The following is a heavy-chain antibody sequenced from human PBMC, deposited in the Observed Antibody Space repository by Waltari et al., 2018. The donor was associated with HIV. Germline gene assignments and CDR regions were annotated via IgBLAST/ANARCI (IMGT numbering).Heavy chain of an antibody. CDR2: IKQEGSEK. V-gene: IGHV3-7*01. J-gene: IGHJ4*02. CDR1: GFTVRTSW. D-gene: IGHD3-10*01. CDR3: ERDRSRDMVRGIFDY. Sequence: EVQLVESGGGLVQPGGSLRLSCAASGFTVRTSWMCWVRQAPGKGLEWVANIKQEGSEKYYVDSVKGRFTISRDNAKNSLYLQMNSLRAEDTAVYYGERDRSRDMVRGIFDYWGQGTLVTVSS.